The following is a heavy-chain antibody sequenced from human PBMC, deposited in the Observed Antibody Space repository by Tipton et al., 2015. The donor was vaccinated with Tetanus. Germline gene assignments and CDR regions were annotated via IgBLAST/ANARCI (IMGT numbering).Heavy chain of an antibody. CDR2: INPDSGGT. V-gene: IGHV1-2*02. CDR1: GYTFTGNY. Sequence: QVQLVQSGAEVRKPGASVKVSCKAAGYTFTGNYLQWVRQAPGQGLEWMGWINPDSGGTNSAQKFQGRVTMTRDTSISTAYIELSRLRSDDTAVYYCARAGPQATFGVKYGMDVWGQGTTVTVSS. J-gene: IGHJ6*02. CDR3: ARAGPQATFGVKYGMDV. D-gene: IGHD3-3*01.